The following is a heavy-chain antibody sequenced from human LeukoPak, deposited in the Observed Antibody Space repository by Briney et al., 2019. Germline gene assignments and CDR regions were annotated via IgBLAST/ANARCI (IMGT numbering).Heavy chain of an antibody. CDR3: ARAIDVADY. J-gene: IGHJ4*02. CDR2: IGPDGSFK. Sequence: GGSLRLSCEASGFTFSDHWMSWVRQAPGKGREWVANIGPDGSFKFYADSMRGRFTISRDNAKNSVFLQLDNLTPGDTAVYYCARAIDVADYWGQGTLVAVSS. D-gene: IGHD3-10*02. V-gene: IGHV3-7*01. CDR1: GFTFSDHW.